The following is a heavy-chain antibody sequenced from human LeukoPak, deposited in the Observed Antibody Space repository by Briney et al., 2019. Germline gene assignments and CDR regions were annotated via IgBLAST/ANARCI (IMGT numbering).Heavy chain of an antibody. D-gene: IGHD3-22*01. CDR2: LNDDGDRT. J-gene: IGHJ4*02. CDR1: GFTFSKYS. CDR3: AKASAMIVVVSKHFDY. V-gene: IGHV3-64*02. Sequence: GGSLRLSCVASGFTFSKYSMHWVRQIPGKGLEYVSALNDDGDRTYYADSVKARFTISRDNFKNTLCLQMGSLRAEDTAVYYCAKASAMIVVVSKHFDYRGQGTLVTVSS.